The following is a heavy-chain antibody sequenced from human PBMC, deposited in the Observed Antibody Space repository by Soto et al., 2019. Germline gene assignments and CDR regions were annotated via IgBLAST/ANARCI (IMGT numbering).Heavy chain of an antibody. V-gene: IGHV1-2*04. CDR3: ARGDSTDCSNGVCSFFYNHEMDV. Sequence: ASVKVSCKASGYPFTGYYMHWVRQAPGQGLEWMGWINPNSGCTNYAQKFQGWVTMTRDTSISTAYMEMSRLRSDDPAIYSCARGDSTDCSNGVCSFFYNHEMDVWGQGTTVTVSS. J-gene: IGHJ6*02. CDR1: GYPFTGYY. D-gene: IGHD2-8*01. CDR2: INPNSGCT.